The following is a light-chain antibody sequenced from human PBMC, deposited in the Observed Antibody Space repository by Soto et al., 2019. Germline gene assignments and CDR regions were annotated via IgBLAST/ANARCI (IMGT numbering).Light chain of an antibody. J-gene: IGKJ1*01. Sequence: DSRMSQSPSTLSASVVDRVTITCRCSQSISVWLAWHQQTAVKATNLLIYEACRLESGVPSWCSGSSAETVFTLTIRVQQHGYSATYCCQYDNSYSPTFGQGTKVDI. V-gene: IGKV1-5*03. CDR3: QYDNSYSPT. CDR1: QSISVW. CDR2: EAC.